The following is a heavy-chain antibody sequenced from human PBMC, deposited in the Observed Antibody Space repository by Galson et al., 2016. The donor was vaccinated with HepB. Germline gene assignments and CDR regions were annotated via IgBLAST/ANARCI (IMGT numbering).Heavy chain of an antibody. CDR3: ARERIAVAGPHYYFYAMDV. J-gene: IGHJ6*02. CDR1: GFTLNNFG. CDR2: ISYDGSNK. D-gene: IGHD6-19*01. V-gene: IGHV3-30*03. Sequence: SLRLSCAASGFTLNNFGMHWVRQAPGKGLEWVAVISYDGSNKYYADSVKGRFTISRDNSKNTLYLQMNSLRAEDTGVYYCARERIAVAGPHYYFYAMDVWGQGTTVTVSS.